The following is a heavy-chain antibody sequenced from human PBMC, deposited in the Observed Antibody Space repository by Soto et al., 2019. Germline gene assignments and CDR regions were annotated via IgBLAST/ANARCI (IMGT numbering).Heavy chain of an antibody. CDR1: GGTFSSYT. Sequence: SVKVSCTASGGTFSSYTISWVRQAPGQGLEWMGRIIPILGIANYAQKFQGRVTITADKSTSTAYMELSSLRSEDTAVYYCAGGYCSSTSCSPKGNWFDPWGQGTLVTVSS. CDR2: IIPILGIA. CDR3: AGGYCSSTSCSPKGNWFDP. J-gene: IGHJ5*02. D-gene: IGHD2-2*01. V-gene: IGHV1-69*02.